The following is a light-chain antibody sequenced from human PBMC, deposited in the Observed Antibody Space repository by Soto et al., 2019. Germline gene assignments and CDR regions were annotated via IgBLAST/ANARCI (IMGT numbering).Light chain of an antibody. CDR3: SSYTTTNTLQVV. CDR2: EVS. Sequence: QSVLTQPASVSGSPGQSITISCTGTSSDVGGYNYVSWYQQHPGKAPKLMIYEVSNRPSGVSNRFSGSKSGNTASLTISGLQAEDEADYWCSSYTTTNTLQVVFGGGTKLTVL. V-gene: IGLV2-14*01. CDR1: SSDVGGYNY. J-gene: IGLJ2*01.